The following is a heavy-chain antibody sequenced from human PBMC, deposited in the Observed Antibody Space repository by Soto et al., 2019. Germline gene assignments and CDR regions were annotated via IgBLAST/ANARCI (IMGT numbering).Heavy chain of an antibody. V-gene: IGHV1-18*01. CDR2: ISAYNGNT. J-gene: IGHJ6*02. Sequence: GASVKVSCKASGYTFTSYGISCVRQAPGQVLEWMGWISAYNGNTNYAQKLQGRVTMTTDTSTSTAYMELRSLRSDDTAVYYCARDGQNGDYGYYYYGMDVWGQGTTVTVSS. CDR3: ARDGQNGDYGYYYYGMDV. CDR1: GYTFTSYG. D-gene: IGHD4-17*01.